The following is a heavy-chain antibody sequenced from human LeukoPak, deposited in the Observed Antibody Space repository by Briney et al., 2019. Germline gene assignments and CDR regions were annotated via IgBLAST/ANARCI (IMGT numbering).Heavy chain of an antibody. J-gene: IGHJ4*02. CDR1: GSSFTSYW. V-gene: IGHV5-51*01. CDR3: ASGSYPYYFDY. D-gene: IGHD1-26*01. CDR2: IYPGDSDT. Sequence: GASLKISCKGSGSSFTSYWIGWVRPMPGKGLEWMGIIYPGDSDTRYSPSFQGQVTISADKSISTAYLQWSSLKASDTAMYYCASGSYPYYFDYWGQGTLVTVSS.